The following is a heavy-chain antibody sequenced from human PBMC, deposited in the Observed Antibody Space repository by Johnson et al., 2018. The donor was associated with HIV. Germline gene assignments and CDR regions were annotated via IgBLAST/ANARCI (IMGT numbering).Heavy chain of an antibody. D-gene: IGHD3-10*01. V-gene: IGHV3-15*01. CDR2: IKSNTDGGTT. J-gene: IGHJ3*02. CDR3: ATGYGPAFDI. CDR1: GFTFSSYG. Sequence: EVQLVESGGGVVQPGGSLRLSCAASGFTFSSYGMHWVRQAPGKGLEWVGRIKSNTDGGTTDYAAPVKGRFTISRDDSKNTLYLQMNSLKTCDTAVDYCATGYGPAFDICGQGTMVT.